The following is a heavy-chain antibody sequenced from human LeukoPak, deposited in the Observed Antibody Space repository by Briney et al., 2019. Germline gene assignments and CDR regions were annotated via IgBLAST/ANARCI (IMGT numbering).Heavy chain of an antibody. J-gene: IGHJ4*02. CDR3: ARDLLAAAASDY. D-gene: IGHD6-13*01. CDR2: IIPIFGTA. Sequence: SVKVSYKASGGTFSSYAISWVRQAPGQGLEWMGGIIPIFGTANYAQKFQGRVTITADESTSTAYMELSSLRSEDTAVYYCARDLLAAAASDYWGQGTLVTVSS. V-gene: IGHV1-69*13. CDR1: GGTFSSYA.